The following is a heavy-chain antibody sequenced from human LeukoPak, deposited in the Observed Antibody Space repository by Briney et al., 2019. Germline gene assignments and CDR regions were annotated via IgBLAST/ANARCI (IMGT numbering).Heavy chain of an antibody. J-gene: IGHJ4*02. D-gene: IGHD6-13*01. CDR1: GGPFSGYY. CDR2: INHSGST. Sequence: PSETLSLTCAVYGGPFSGYYWSWIRQPPGKGLEWIGEINHSGSTNYNPSLKSRVTISVDTSKNQFSLKLSSVTAADTAVYYRARGLIAAVSYFDYWGQGTLVTVSS. CDR3: ARGLIAAVSYFDY. V-gene: IGHV4-34*01.